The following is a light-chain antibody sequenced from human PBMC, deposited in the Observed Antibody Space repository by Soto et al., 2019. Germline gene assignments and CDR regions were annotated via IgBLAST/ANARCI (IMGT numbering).Light chain of an antibody. CDR3: QPANSFPLT. CDR1: QGISSW. J-gene: IGKJ4*01. Sequence: DIQMPQSPSSVSSSVGDRVTITCRASQGISSWLAWHQQKPGKAPKLLIYAASSLQSGVPSRFSGSGSGTDFTLTISSLQPVDFATYYCQPANSFPLTFGGGTKVEIK. V-gene: IGKV1-12*01. CDR2: AAS.